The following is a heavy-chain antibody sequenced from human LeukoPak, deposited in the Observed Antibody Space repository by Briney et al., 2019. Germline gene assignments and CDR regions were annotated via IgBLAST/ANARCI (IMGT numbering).Heavy chain of an antibody. CDR2: MNPNTGDT. CDR1: GYTFTSYD. CDR3: ARMYYYVSGSSYSWFDP. Sequence: ASVKVSCKASGYTFTSYDINWVRQAAGQGLEWMGGMNPNTGDTGYVQKFQGRVTMTRNTSTSTAYMELSSLTSEDTAVYYCARMYYYVSGSSYSWFDPWGQGTLVTVSS. V-gene: IGHV1-8*01. D-gene: IGHD3-10*01. J-gene: IGHJ5*02.